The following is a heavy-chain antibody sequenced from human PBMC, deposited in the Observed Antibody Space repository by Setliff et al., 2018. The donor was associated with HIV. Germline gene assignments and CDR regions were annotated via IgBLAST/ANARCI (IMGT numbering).Heavy chain of an antibody. Sequence: NPSETLSLTCSVSSGSIGSNYYWGWVRRPPGKGLEWIGNVHFGGSTYYNPSLDSRVTIHVATSKKQFFLSLSSVTAADTAVYYCARPALGIGGGSMFDSWGQGILVTV. CDR3: ARPALGIGGGSMFDS. V-gene: IGHV4-39*01. D-gene: IGHD3-3*01. J-gene: IGHJ4*02. CDR1: SGSIGSNYY. CDR2: VHFGGST.